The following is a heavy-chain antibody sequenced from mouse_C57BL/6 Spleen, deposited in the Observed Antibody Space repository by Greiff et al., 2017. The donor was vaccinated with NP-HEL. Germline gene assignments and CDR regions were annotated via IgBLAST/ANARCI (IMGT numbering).Heavy chain of an antibody. D-gene: IGHD2-3*01. CDR3: ARRGDDGYPFDY. V-gene: IGHV1-50*01. Sequence: QVQLQQSGAELVKPGASVKLSCKASGYTFTSYWMQWVKQRPGQGLEWIGEIDPSDSYTNYNQKFKGKATLTVDTSSSTAYMQLSSLTSEDSAVFYGARRGDDGYPFDYWGQGTTLTVSS. CDR1: GYTFTSYW. CDR2: IDPSDSYT. J-gene: IGHJ2*01.